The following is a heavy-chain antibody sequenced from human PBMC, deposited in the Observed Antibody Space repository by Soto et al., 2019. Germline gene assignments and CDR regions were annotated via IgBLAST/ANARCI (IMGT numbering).Heavy chain of an antibody. V-gene: IGHV4-39*01. CDR1: GGSISSSSYY. CDR3: ATRGYDILGNYGMDV. Sequence: SSETLSLTCTFSGGSISSSSYYCCWIRHPPGKGLEWIGSIYYSGSTYYNPSIKSRVTISVDTSKNQFSLKLSSVTAADTAVYYCATRGYDILGNYGMDVWGQGTTVTVSS. CDR2: IYYSGST. D-gene: IGHD3-9*01. J-gene: IGHJ6*02.